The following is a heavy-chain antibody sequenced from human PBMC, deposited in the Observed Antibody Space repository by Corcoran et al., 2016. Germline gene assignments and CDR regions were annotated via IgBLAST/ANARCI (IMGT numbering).Heavy chain of an antibody. Sequence: EVQLVESGGGLVKPGGSLRLSCAASGFTFSNAWMNWVRQAPGKGLEWVGRIKSKTDGGTTDYAAPVKGRFTISRDDSKNTLYLQMNSLKTEDTAVYYCTTGRYCSGGSCYSESDYYYYGMDVWGQGTTVTVSS. CDR3: TTGRYCSGGSCYSESDYYYYGMDV. V-gene: IGHV3-15*07. CDR1: GFTFSNAW. CDR2: IKSKTDGGTT. J-gene: IGHJ6*02. D-gene: IGHD2-15*01.